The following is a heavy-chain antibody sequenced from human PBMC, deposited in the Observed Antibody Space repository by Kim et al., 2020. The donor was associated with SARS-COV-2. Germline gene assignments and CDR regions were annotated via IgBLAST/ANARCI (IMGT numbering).Heavy chain of an antibody. CDR2: ISYDGSNK. D-gene: IGHD3-22*01. CDR1: GFTFSSYA. CDR3: ARSARHYYDCSGGPLRGRLIDH. Sequence: GGSLRLSCAASGFTFSSYAMHWVRQAPGKGLEWVAVISYDGSNKYYADSVKGRFTISRDNSKNTLYLQMNSLRAEDTAVYYCARSARHYYDCSGGPLRGRLIDHWGQGPLVTVSS. V-gene: IGHV3-30*04. J-gene: IGHJ4*02.